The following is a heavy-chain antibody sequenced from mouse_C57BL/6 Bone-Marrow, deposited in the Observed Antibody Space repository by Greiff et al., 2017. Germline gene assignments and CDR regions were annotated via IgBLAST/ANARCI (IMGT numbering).Heavy chain of an antibody. CDR1: GYTFTNYV. CDR3: ARSKNSDSWLAY. J-gene: IGHJ3*01. CDR2: INAGGGGT. V-gene: IGHV1-54*01. D-gene: IGHD3-1*01. Sequence: VKLLQSGAGLVRPGTSVKVSCEASGYTFTNYVISWVRQRPAQGLEWIGVINAGGGGTNYPEKVKGQSTLTADKATSNAYLQLSHLKSEDSAVYFCARSKNSDSWLAYWGQGTLVTVSS.